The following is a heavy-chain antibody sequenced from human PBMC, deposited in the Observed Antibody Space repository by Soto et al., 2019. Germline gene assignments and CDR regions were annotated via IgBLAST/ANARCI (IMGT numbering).Heavy chain of an antibody. Sequence: EVQLVESGGGLVQPGGSLRLSCAASGFTVSSNYMSWVRQAPGKGLEWVPVIYSGGSTYYADSVKGRFTISRDNSKNTLYLQMNSLRAEDTDVYYCTRGSTVARLLQHWGQGTLVTVSA. CDR3: TRGSTVARLLQH. J-gene: IGHJ1*01. CDR1: GFTVSSNY. V-gene: IGHV3-66*01. D-gene: IGHD4-17*01. CDR2: IYSGGST.